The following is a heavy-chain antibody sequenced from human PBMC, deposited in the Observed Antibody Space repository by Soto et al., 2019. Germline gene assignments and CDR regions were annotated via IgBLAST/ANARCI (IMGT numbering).Heavy chain of an antibody. CDR1: VFTFSGYA. CDR2: ISYDGSNK. V-gene: IGHV3-30-3*01. J-gene: IGHJ6*02. D-gene: IGHD3-3*01. CDR3: ARAEPAGFGVMTASHYYGMDV. Sequence: VELVESVGGVDQPGRSLKLSCAASVFTFSGYAMLWVRQTPGKGLERMAVISYDGSNKYYAGSVEGRFTIYRDNSTNTLFLQMNSLRTEDTAIYFCARAEPAGFGVMTASHYYGMDVWGQGTTVTVSS.